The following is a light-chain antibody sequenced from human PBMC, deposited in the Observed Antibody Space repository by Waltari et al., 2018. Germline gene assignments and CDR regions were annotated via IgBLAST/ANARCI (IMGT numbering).Light chain of an antibody. CDR3: QQYGETPWT. J-gene: IGKJ1*01. V-gene: IGKV3-20*01. Sequence: EIVLTQSPGTLSLSPGERVTLSCRATESVPANYLAWYQQKPGQAPRLLISGASSRATGIPDRFSGRGSGTDFTLTIARLEPEDFALYYCQQYGETPWTFGQGTKVDLK. CDR2: GAS. CDR1: ESVPANY.